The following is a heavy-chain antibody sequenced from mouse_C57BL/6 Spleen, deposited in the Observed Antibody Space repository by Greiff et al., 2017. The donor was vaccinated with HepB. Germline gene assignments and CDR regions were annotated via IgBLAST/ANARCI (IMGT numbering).Heavy chain of an antibody. D-gene: IGHD1-1*01. V-gene: IGHV1-80*01. J-gene: IGHJ3*01. CDR3: ARDLGYYGSSPWFAY. Sequence: VQLQQSGAELVKPGASVKISCKASGYAFSSYWMNWVKQRPGKGLEWIGQIYPGDGDTNYNGKFKGKATLTADKSSSTAYMQLSSLTSEDSAVYFCARDLGYYGSSPWFAYWGQGTLVTVSA. CDR1: GYAFSSYW. CDR2: IYPGDGDT.